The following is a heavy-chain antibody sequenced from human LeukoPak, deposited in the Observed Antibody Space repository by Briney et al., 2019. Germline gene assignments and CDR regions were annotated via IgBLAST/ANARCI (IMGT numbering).Heavy chain of an antibody. CDR3: ARDSNSYGSGATIDY. CDR2: INSDGSST. CDR1: GFTFSSYW. J-gene: IGHJ4*02. D-gene: IGHD3-10*01. Sequence: GGSLRLSCAASGFTFSSYWMHWVRQAPGKGLVWVSRINSDGSSTTYADSVKGRFTISRDNAKNTLYLQMNSLRAEDTAVYYCARDSNSYGSGATIDYWGQGTLVTVSS. V-gene: IGHV3-74*01.